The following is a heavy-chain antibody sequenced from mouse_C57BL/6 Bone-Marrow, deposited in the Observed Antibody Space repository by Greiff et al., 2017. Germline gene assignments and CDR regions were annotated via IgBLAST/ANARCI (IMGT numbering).Heavy chain of an antibody. CDR3: ARGLRRFAY. CDR1: GYTFTSYW. D-gene: IGHD2-4*01. Sequence: QVQLQQSGAELAKPGASVKLSCKASGYTFTSYWMHWVKQRPGQGLEWIGYINPSSGYTKYNQKFKDQATLTADKSSSTAYMQLSSLTYEDSAVYYCARGLRRFAYWGQGTLVTVSA. V-gene: IGHV1-7*01. CDR2: INPSSGYT. J-gene: IGHJ3*01.